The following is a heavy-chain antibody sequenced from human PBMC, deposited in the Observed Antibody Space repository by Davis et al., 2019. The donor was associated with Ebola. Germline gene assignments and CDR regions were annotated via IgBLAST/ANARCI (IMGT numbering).Heavy chain of an antibody. CDR3: ARPRGRFLEWPI. CDR2: IDPSDSYT. D-gene: IGHD3-3*01. J-gene: IGHJ3*02. CDR1: GYSFTSYW. V-gene: IGHV5-10-1*04. Sequence: PGGSLRLSCKGSGYSFTSYWISWVRQMPGKGLEWMGRIDPSDSYTNYSPSFQGQVTISADKSISTAYLQWSSLKASDTAMYYCARPRGRFLEWPIWGQGTMVTVSS.